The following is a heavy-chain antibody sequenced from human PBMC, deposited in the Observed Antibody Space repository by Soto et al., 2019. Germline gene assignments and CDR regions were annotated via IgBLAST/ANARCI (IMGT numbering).Heavy chain of an antibody. V-gene: IGHV1-69*13. CDR3: ARGITMIVVVITTPSDYYYGMDL. Sequence: ASVKVSCKASGGTFSSYAISWVRQAPGQGLEWMGGIIPIFGTANYAQKFQGRVTITADESTSTAYMELSSLRSEDTAVYYCARGITMIVVVITTPSDYYYGMDLWGQGTTVTVSS. J-gene: IGHJ6*02. D-gene: IGHD3-22*01. CDR2: IIPIFGTA. CDR1: GGTFSSYA.